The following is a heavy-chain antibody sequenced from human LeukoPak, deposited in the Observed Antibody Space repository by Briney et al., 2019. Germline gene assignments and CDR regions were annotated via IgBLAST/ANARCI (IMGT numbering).Heavy chain of an antibody. CDR2: ISTGGRTI. CDR3: ARGATVTYYFDH. Sequence: AGGSLRLSCAASGFTFSDYEMNWVRQAPGKGLEWLSYISTGGRTIKYADSMRGRFTISRDNARSSLFLQMTNLRVEDTAVYFCARGATVTYYFDHWGQGALVAVSS. CDR1: GFTFSDYE. D-gene: IGHD4-17*01. J-gene: IGHJ4*02. V-gene: IGHV3-48*03.